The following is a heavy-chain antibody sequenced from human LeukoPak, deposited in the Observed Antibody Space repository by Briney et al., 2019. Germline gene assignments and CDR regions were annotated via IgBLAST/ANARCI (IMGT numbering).Heavy chain of an antibody. CDR3: ARVSTYYYDSSGYSIDY. V-gene: IGHV3-21*01. CDR1: GFTFSSYA. D-gene: IGHD3-22*01. CDR2: ISSSSSYI. Sequence: PGGSLRLSCAASGFTFSSYAMSWVRQAPGKGLEWVSSISSSSSYIYYADSVKGRFTISRDNAKNSLYLQMNSLRAEDTAVYYCARVSTYYYDSSGYSIDYWGQGTLVTVSS. J-gene: IGHJ4*02.